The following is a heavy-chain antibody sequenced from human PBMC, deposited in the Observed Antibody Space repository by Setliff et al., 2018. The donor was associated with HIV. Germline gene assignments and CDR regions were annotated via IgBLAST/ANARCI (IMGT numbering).Heavy chain of an antibody. V-gene: IGHV4-4*07. J-gene: IGHJ6*04. CDR2: IDTSGST. Sequence: SETLSLTCTVSGGSVSNYYWTWIRQSAGKGLEWIGHIDTSGSTKYNPSLKSRLTMSVDSSGNQFSLTLTSVTAADTAVYYCARGRLPTGMDVWGKGTTVTVSS. D-gene: IGHD4-17*01. CDR3: ARGRLPTGMDV. CDR1: GGSVSNYY.